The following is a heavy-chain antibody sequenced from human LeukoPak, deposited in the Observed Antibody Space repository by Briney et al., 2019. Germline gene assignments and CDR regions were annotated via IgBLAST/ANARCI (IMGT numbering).Heavy chain of an antibody. D-gene: IGHD6-13*01. Sequence: GGSLRLSCAASGFTFSSYGMHWVRQAPGKGLEWVAVISYDGSNKYYADSVKGRFTISRDNSKNTLYLQMNSLRAEDTAVYYCAKERWQQLATGYFDYWGQGTLVTVSS. CDR3: AKERWQQLATGYFDY. J-gene: IGHJ4*02. V-gene: IGHV3-30*18. CDR2: ISYDGSNK. CDR1: GFTFSSYG.